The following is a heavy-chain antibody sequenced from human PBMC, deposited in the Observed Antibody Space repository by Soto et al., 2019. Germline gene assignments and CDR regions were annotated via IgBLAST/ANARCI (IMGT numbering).Heavy chain of an antibody. D-gene: IGHD2-2*01. Sequence: ASVKVSCKASGYTFTSYGISWVRQAPGQGLEWMGWISAYNGNTNYAQKLQGRVTMTTDTSTSTAYMELRSLRSDDTAVYYCARDVVVPAAIGGYDYYYYNGMDGWGQGTTVTASS. V-gene: IGHV1-18*04. CDR3: ARDVVVPAAIGGYDYYYYNGMDG. J-gene: IGHJ6*02. CDR1: GYTFTSYG. CDR2: ISAYNGNT.